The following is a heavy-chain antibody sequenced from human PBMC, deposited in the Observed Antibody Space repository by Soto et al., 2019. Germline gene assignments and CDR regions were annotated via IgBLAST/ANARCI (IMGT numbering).Heavy chain of an antibody. V-gene: IGHV3-23*01. CDR2: ISATGDYT. Sequence: EVHLLESGGGLAQPGGSLRLSCAASGFTFSNLAMSWVRQAPGKGLEWVSIISATGDYTYYADSVKGRFTISRDNSKNTMYMQKNSLRADDTAVYYCTSPVVSATSVPGYWSDPWGQGILVTVSS. CDR1: GFTFSNLA. CDR3: TSPVVSATSVPGYWSDP. J-gene: IGHJ5*02. D-gene: IGHD2-21*02.